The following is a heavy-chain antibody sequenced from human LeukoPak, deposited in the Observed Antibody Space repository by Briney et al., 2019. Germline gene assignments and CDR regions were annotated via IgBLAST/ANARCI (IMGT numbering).Heavy chain of an antibody. CDR2: IRSKANSYAT. Sequence: PGGSLRLSCAASGFTFSGSAMHWVRQASGKGLEWVGRIRSKANSYATAYAASVKGRFTISRDDSKNTAYLQMNSLKTEDTAVYYCTRRGTRAVAGTEYTFDYWGQGTWSPSPQ. V-gene: IGHV3-73*01. CDR1: GFTFSGSA. CDR3: TRRGTRAVAGTEYTFDY. J-gene: IGHJ4*02. D-gene: IGHD6-19*01.